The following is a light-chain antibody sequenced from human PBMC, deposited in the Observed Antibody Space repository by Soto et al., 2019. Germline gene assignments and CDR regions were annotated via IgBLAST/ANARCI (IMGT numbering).Light chain of an antibody. J-gene: IGLJ2*01. CDR3: SSYTGSTVI. V-gene: IGLV2-14*03. CDR2: DVT. Sequence: QSALTQPASVSGSPGQSITISCTGTSSDVGAYNYVSWYQQHPRRAPKLLLYDVTNRPSGGSDRFSSSKSGYTASLTISGLQADDEADYYCSSYTGSTVIFGGGTKLTVL. CDR1: SSDVGAYNY.